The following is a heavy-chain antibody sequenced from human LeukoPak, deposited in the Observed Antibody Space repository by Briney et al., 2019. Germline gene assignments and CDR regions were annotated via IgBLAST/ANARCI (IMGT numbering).Heavy chain of an antibody. D-gene: IGHD1-26*01. J-gene: IGHJ4*02. CDR2: INWNGGST. CDR3: ARGEWDLRD. Sequence: GGSLRLSCAASGFIFADHGMTWVRQVPGKGLEWVSGINWNGGSTGYVDSVKGRFTISRDNAKNVLFLEMNNLRAEDTAFYYCARGEWDLRDWGQGTLVIVSS. V-gene: IGHV3-20*04. CDR1: GFIFADHG.